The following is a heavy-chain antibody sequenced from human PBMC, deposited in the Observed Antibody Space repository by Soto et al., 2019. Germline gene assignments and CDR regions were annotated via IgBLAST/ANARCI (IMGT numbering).Heavy chain of an antibody. V-gene: IGHV3-21*01. J-gene: IGHJ6*02. D-gene: IGHD1-26*01. CDR1: GFIFTTYS. CDR3: ARDFVVGGPTINYYYGMDV. Sequence: GGSLRLSCAASGFIFTTYSMNWVRQAPGKGLEWVSSISPNSNNIYYADSVKGRFTTSRDNSKNTLYLQINSLRAEDMAVYYCARDFVVGGPTINYYYGMDVWGQGTTVTVSS. CDR2: ISPNSNNI.